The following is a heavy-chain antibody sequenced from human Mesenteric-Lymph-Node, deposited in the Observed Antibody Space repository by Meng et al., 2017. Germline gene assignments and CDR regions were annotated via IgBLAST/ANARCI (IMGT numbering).Heavy chain of an antibody. CDR3: ARDRLYSSASGGGGSYYYYNMDV. Sequence: ASVKVSCKASGYTFTSYYMHWVRQAPGQGLEWMGIINPSGGSTSYAQKFQGRVTMTRDTSTSTVYMELSSLRSEDTAIYYCARDRLYSSASGGGGSYYYYNMDVWGQGTTVTVSS. CDR2: INPSGGST. J-gene: IGHJ6*02. D-gene: IGHD3-10*01. CDR1: GYTFTSYY. V-gene: IGHV1-46*01.